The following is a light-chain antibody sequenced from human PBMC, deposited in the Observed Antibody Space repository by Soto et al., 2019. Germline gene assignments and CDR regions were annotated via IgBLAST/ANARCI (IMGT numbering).Light chain of an antibody. CDR2: SNN. CDR3: AAWDDSLNGYV. J-gene: IGLJ1*01. Sequence: SVRTQAPSGSGTPGPRVAISFSGSSSNIGSNTVNWYQQLPGTAPKLLTYSNNQRPSGVPDRFSGSKSGTSASLAISGLQSEDEADYYCAAWDDSLNGYVFGTGTKVTVL. V-gene: IGLV1-44*01. CDR1: SSNIGSNT.